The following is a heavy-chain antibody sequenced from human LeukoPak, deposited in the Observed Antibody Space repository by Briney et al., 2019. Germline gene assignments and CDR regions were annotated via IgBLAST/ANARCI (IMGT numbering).Heavy chain of an antibody. V-gene: IGHV3-23*01. Sequence: GGSLRLSCAASGFTFSSYGMSWVRQAPGKGLEWVSAISGSGGSTYYADSVKGRFTISRDNSKNTLYLQMNSLRAEDTAVYYCARDYYDSSGYYYFDYWGQGTLVTVSS. J-gene: IGHJ4*02. CDR2: ISGSGGST. CDR1: GFTFSSYG. D-gene: IGHD3-22*01. CDR3: ARDYYDSSGYYYFDY.